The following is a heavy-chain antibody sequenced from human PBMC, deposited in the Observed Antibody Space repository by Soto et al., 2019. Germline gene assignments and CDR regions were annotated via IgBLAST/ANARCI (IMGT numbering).Heavy chain of an antibody. CDR1: GFTFSSYW. J-gene: IGHJ6*02. Sequence: EVQLVESGGGLVQPGGSLRLSCAASGFTFSSYWMHCVRQAPGKGLVWVSRINSDGSSTSYADSVKGRFTISRDNAKNTLYLQMNSLRAEDTAVYYCARAGDGYSYGFAYYYYGMDVWGQGTTVTVSS. V-gene: IGHV3-74*01. CDR2: INSDGSST. D-gene: IGHD5-18*01. CDR3: ARAGDGYSYGFAYYYYGMDV.